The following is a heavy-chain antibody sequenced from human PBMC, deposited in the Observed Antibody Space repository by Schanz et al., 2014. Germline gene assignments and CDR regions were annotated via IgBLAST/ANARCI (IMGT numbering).Heavy chain of an antibody. CDR2: ISSSSSTR. J-gene: IGHJ4*02. CDR1: TFTFSSDW. CDR3: ARIGGSVFDY. V-gene: IGHV3-48*01. D-gene: IGHD3-10*01. Sequence: EVQLAESGGGLVQPGGSLRLSCAASTFTFSSDWLNWVRQAPGKGLEWVSYISSSSSTRYYADSVKGRFTISRDNAKNSLYLQMNSLRAEDTAVYYCARIGGSVFDYWAQGTLVTVSS.